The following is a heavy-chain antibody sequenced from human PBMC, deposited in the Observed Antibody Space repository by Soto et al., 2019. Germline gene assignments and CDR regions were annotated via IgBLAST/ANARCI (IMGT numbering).Heavy chain of an antibody. CDR3: ARVRHINAFDI. CDR2: IYYSGST. J-gene: IGHJ3*02. V-gene: IGHV4-30-4*01. D-gene: IGHD1-20*01. Sequence: SETLSLTCTVSGGYISSGVYYWSWIRQPPGKGLEWIGYIYYSGSTYYNPSLKSRVTISVDTSKNQFSLKLSSVTAADTAVYYCARVRHINAFDIWGQGTMVTVSS. CDR1: GGYISSGVYY.